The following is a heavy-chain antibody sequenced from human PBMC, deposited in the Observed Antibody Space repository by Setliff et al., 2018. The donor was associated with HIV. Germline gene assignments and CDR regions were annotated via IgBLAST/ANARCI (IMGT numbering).Heavy chain of an antibody. D-gene: IGHD1-1*01. J-gene: IGHJ6*03. CDR1: GGTFSSYA. CDR3: ARNPQPTGTPDYYYYYYLDV. V-gene: IGHV1-69*06. CDR2: IIPIFGTA. Sequence: VKVSCQASGGTFSSYAISWVRQAPGQGLEWMGRIIPIFGTANYAQKFQGRVTITADKSTSTAYMELSSLGSEDPAVYYCARNPQPTGTPDYYYYYYLDVWGKGTTVTVS.